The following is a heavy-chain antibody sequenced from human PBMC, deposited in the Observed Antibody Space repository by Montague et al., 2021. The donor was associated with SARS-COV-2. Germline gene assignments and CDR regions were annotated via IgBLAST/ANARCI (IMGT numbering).Heavy chain of an antibody. J-gene: IGHJ4*02. CDR3: ARDGVAAPDTFDY. D-gene: IGHD6-13*01. CDR1: GDSISYFY. CDR2: VSASGST. V-gene: IGHV4-4*07. Sequence: SETLSLTCTVSGDSISYFYWSWIRQPAGKGLEWIGRVSASGSTNXNPSLNSRVTMSVDTSKKQFSLRLSPVTAADTAVYYCARDGVAAPDTFDYWGQGTLVTVSS.